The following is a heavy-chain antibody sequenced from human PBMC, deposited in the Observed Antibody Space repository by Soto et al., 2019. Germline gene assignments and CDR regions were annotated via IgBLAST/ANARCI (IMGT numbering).Heavy chain of an antibody. CDR3: ARGVTAGVDY. V-gene: IGHV1-8*01. CDR1: GYSFTSLD. D-gene: IGHD1-26*01. CDR2: MQPSSGRT. Sequence: ASVKVSYKASGYSFTSLDINWVRQTTGQGLEWMGWMQPSSGRTGYAQKFQGRVTMTRDTSINTAYMELSSLTSDDTAFYYCARGVTAGVDYWGQGTLVTASS. J-gene: IGHJ4*02.